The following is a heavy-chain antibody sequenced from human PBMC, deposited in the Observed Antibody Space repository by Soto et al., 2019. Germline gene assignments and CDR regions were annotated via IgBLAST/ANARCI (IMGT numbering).Heavy chain of an antibody. Sequence: QVQLVQSGAEVKKPGPPVKVSCKASGGTLSIYTFRWVRQPPGQALEWMGRAIPNLGVTNYAKKFQGRFTIVVDTSTSTAYMELNSLRYEDTAVYYCARDKGYCSDASCPDFDYWGQGTLVTVSS. J-gene: IGHJ4*02. CDR1: GGTLSIYT. CDR2: AIPNLGVT. D-gene: IGHD2-15*01. V-gene: IGHV1-69*08. CDR3: ARDKGYCSDASCPDFDY.